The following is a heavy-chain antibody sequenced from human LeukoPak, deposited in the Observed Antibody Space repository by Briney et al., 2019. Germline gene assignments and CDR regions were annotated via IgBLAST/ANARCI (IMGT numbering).Heavy chain of an antibody. CDR1: GGSISSYY. J-gene: IGHJ4*02. CDR2: IYYSGST. V-gene: IGHV4-59*08. Sequence: SETLSLTCTVSGGSISSYYWSWIRQPPGKGLEWIGYIYYSGSTNYNPSLKSRVTISVDTSKNQFSLKLSSVTAADTAVYYCARHEYYYDSGSLSPFDYWGQGTLVTVSS. CDR3: ARHEYYYDSGSLSPFDY. D-gene: IGHD3-10*01.